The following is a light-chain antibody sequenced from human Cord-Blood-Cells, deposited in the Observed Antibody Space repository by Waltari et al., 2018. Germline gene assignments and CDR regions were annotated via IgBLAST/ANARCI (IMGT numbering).Light chain of an antibody. J-gene: IGKJ1*01. CDR3: QQYNNWTWT. Sequence: EIVTTQSPATLSVSAGERATLSCRASQSVSSTLAWYQQKPGQSPRLLIYGASTRATGIPARFSGSGSGTEFTLTISSLQSEDFAVYYCQQYNNWTWTFGQGTKVEIK. V-gene: IGKV3-15*01. CDR1: QSVSST. CDR2: GAS.